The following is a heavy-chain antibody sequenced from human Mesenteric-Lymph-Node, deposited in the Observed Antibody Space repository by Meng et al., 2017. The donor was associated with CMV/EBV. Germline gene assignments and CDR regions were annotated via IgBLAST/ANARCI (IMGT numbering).Heavy chain of an antibody. CDR2: ISGSGGST. CDR1: GFTFSRFW. CDR3: ARDYYASGSFDY. Sequence: GGSLRLSCVASGFTFSRFWVSWVRQAPGKGLEWVSAISGSGGSTYYADSVKGRFTISRDNSKNTLYLQMNSLRAEDTAVYYCARDYYASGSFDYWGQGTLVTVSS. D-gene: IGHD3-10*01. J-gene: IGHJ4*02. V-gene: IGHV3-23*01.